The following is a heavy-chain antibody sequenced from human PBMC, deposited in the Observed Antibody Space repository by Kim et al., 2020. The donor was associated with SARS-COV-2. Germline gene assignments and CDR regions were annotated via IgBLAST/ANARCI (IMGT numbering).Heavy chain of an antibody. V-gene: IGHV4-39*07. Sequence: SDTLSLTCTVSGGSISSSSYYWGWIRQPPGKGLEWIGSIYYSGSTYYNPSLKSRVTISVDTSKNQFSLKLSSVTAADTAVYYCAREVRGYYDSSGWDRPWYFDLWGRGTLVTVSS. CDR3: AREVRGYYDSSGWDRPWYFDL. CDR2: IYYSGST. J-gene: IGHJ2*01. D-gene: IGHD3-22*01. CDR1: GGSISSSSYY.